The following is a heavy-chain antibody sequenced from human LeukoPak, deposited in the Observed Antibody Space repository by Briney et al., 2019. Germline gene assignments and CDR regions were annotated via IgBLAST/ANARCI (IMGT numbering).Heavy chain of an antibody. CDR2: ISYDGSNK. V-gene: IGHV3-30-3*01. CDR1: GFTFSSYA. Sequence: PGGSLRLSCAASGFTFSSYAMDWVRQAPGKGLEWVAVISYDGSNKYYADSVKGRFTISRDNSKNTLYLQMNSLRAEDTAVYCCARDKQWLEPNDYWGQGTLVTVSS. CDR3: ARDKQWLEPNDY. J-gene: IGHJ4*02. D-gene: IGHD6-19*01.